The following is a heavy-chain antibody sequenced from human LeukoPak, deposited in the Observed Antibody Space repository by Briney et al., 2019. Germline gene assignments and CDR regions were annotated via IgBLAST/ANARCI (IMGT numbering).Heavy chain of an antibody. CDR1: GFTFSSYG. V-gene: IGHV3-33*06. CDR3: AKGSSGSYSYGSFDY. Sequence: GRSLRLSCAASGFTFSSYGMHWVRQAPGKGLEWVAVIWYDGSNKYYADSVKGRFTISRDNSKNTLYLQMNSLRAEDTAVYYCAKGSSGSYSYGSFDYWGQGTLVTVSS. D-gene: IGHD5-18*01. CDR2: IWYDGSNK. J-gene: IGHJ4*02.